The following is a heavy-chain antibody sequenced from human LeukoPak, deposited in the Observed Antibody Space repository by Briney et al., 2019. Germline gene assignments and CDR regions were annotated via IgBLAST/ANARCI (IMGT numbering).Heavy chain of an antibody. V-gene: IGHV4-4*07. D-gene: IGHD5-18*01. J-gene: IGHJ6*03. CDR2: IYTSGST. Sequence: SETLSLTCTVPGGSISSYYWSWIRQPAGKGLEWIGRIYTSGSTNYNPSLKSRVTMSVDTSKNQFSLKLSSVTAADTAVYYCAISAGYSYGYVGYYYMDVWGKGTTVTVSS. CDR1: GGSISSYY. CDR3: AISAGYSYGYVGYYYMDV.